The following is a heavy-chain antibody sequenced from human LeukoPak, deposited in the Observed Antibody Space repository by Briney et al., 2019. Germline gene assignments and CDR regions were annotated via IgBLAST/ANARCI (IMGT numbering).Heavy chain of an antibody. CDR3: ARGAYTAMALRYDY. V-gene: IGHV3-11*06. CDR1: RFTFSDYY. Sequence: GGSLRLSGAASRFTFSDYYMSSIRQAPGKGLEWVSYISSSSSYTNYADSVKGRFTISRDNAKNSLYLQMNSLRAEDTAVYYCARGAYTAMALRYDYWGQGTLVTVSS. D-gene: IGHD5-18*01. CDR2: ISSSSSYT. J-gene: IGHJ4*02.